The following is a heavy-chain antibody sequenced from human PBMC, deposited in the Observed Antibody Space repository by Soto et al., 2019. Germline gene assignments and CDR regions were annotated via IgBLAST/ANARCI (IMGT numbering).Heavy chain of an antibody. J-gene: IGHJ4*02. CDR2: IYYSGST. D-gene: IGHD2-15*01. V-gene: IGHV4-31*03. Sequence: PSLTCTVSGGSISSGGYYWSWIRQHPGKGLEWIGYIYYSGSTYYNPSLKSRVTISVDTSKNQFSLKLSSVTAADTAVYYCARDRECSGGTCYNYFDYWGQGTLVTVSS. CDR3: ARDRECSGGTCYNYFDY. CDR1: GGSISSGGYY.